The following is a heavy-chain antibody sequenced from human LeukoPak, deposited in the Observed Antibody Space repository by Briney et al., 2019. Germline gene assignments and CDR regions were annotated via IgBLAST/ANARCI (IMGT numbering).Heavy chain of an antibody. J-gene: IGHJ4*02. Sequence: QPGGSLRLSCAASGFTFSSYEMNWVRQAPGKGLEWVSYISSSGSTIYYADSVKGRFTISRDNAKHSLYLQMNSLRAEDTAVYYCARGTPYYDILTGYRGGFDYWGQGTLVTVSS. CDR3: ARGTPYYDILTGYRGGFDY. CDR2: ISSSGSTI. V-gene: IGHV3-48*03. CDR1: GFTFSSYE. D-gene: IGHD3-9*01.